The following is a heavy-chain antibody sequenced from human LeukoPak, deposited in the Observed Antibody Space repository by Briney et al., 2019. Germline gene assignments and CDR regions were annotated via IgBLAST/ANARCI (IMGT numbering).Heavy chain of an antibody. CDR3: ARGSDSRGYYFDH. CDR2: IYYSGST. V-gene: IGHV4-59*12. CDR1: GGSISSYY. J-gene: IGHJ4*02. Sequence: PSETLSLTCTVSGGSISSYYWSWIRQPPGKGLEWIGYIYYSGSTNYNPSLKCRVTISVDTSKNQFSLKLNSVTAADTAVYYCARGSDSRGYYFDHWGPGTLVTVSS. D-gene: IGHD3-22*01.